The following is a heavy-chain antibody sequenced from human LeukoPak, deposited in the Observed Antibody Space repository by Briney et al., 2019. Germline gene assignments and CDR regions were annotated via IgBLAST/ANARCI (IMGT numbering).Heavy chain of an antibody. J-gene: IGHJ4*02. Sequence: GGSLRLSCAASGFTVSSNSMSWVRQAPGKGLEWVSAISGSGGSTYYADSVKGRFTISRDNSKNTLYLQMNSLRAEDTAVYYCAKVVGGSRQGYYFDYWGQGTLVTVCS. CDR3: AKVVGGSRQGYYFDY. V-gene: IGHV3-23*01. D-gene: IGHD3-10*01. CDR1: GFTVSSNS. CDR2: ISGSGGST.